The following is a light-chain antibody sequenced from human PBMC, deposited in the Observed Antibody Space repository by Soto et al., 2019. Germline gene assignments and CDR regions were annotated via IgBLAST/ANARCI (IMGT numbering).Light chain of an antibody. V-gene: IGLV1-44*01. Sequence: QPVLTQPPSASGTPGQRVTISCSGSTSNIGSNTVHWYQQLPGTTPKLLIYSNNRRPSGVPERFSGSKSGTSASLAISGLQAEDEADFYCASWDDSLNGVVFGGGTKLTVL. J-gene: IGLJ3*02. CDR3: ASWDDSLNGVV. CDR2: SNN. CDR1: TSNIGSNT.